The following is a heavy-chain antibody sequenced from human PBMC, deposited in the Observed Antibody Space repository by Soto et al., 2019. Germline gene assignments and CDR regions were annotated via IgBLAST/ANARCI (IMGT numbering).Heavy chain of an antibody. CDR1: GFTSSSYA. J-gene: IGHJ4*02. CDR3: AKGEVPYSYGHFDY. Sequence: GGSLRLSCAASGFTSSSYAMSWVRQAPGKGLEWVSAISGSGGSTYYADSVKGRFTISRDNSKNTLYLQMNSLRAEDTAVYYCAKGEVPYSYGHFDYWGQGTLVTVPQ. V-gene: IGHV3-23*01. D-gene: IGHD5-18*01. CDR2: ISGSGGST.